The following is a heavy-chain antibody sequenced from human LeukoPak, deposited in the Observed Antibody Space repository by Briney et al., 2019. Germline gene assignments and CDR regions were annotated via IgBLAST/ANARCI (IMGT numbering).Heavy chain of an antibody. D-gene: IGHD6-6*01. Sequence: PGGSLRLSCAASGFTFSSYGMHWVRQAPGKGLEWVAVISYDGSNKYYADSVKGRFTISRDNSKNTLYLQMNSLRAEDTAVYYCAKAGRIAARPYYFDYWGQGTLVTVSS. J-gene: IGHJ4*02. CDR1: GFTFSSYG. CDR3: AKAGRIAARPYYFDY. V-gene: IGHV3-30*18. CDR2: ISYDGSNK.